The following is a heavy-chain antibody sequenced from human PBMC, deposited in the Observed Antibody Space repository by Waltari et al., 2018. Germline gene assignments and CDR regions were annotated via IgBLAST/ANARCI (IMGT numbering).Heavy chain of an antibody. V-gene: IGHV3-7*01. D-gene: IGHD3-3*01. J-gene: IGHJ4*02. CDR1: GFPFSTYW. CDR2: IKQDGSEK. Sequence: EVQLVESGGGLVQPGGSLRLSCSASGFPFSTYWMSWVGQDPGKGLEWVANIKQDGSEKYYVDSVKGRFTISRDNTNNSLYLQMNSLRAEDTAVYYCARVREDFWSGFYHWGQGALVTVSS. CDR3: ARVREDFWSGFYH.